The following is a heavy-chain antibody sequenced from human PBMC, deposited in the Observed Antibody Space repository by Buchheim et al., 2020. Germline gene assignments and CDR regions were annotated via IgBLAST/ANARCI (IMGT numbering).Heavy chain of an antibody. J-gene: IGHJ6*02. CDR1: GYTFTGYY. V-gene: IGHV1-8*02. CDR3: ARGGSSGYFDWLPPNGMDV. D-gene: IGHD3-9*01. CDR2: MNPNSGNT. Sequence: QVQLVQSGAEVKKPGASVKVSCKASGYTFTGYYMHWVRQATGQGLEWMGWMNPNSGNTGYAQKFQGRVTMTRNTSISTAYMELSSLRSEDTAVYYCARGGSSGYFDWLPPNGMDVWGQGTT.